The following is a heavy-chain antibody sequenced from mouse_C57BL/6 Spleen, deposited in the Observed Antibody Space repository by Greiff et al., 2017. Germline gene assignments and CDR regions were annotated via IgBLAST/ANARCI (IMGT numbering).Heavy chain of an antibody. D-gene: IGHD2-5*01. V-gene: IGHV5-17*01. CDR1: GFTFSNYG. Sequence: DVMLVESGGGLVKPGGSLKLSCAASGFTFSNYGLHWVRPAPAKGLEWVSYISSGRSAIYSADTVKGRFTISRDNAKNTLFLQMTSLRSEATAMYYCASPYYSNYGWFAYWGQGTLVTVSA. J-gene: IGHJ3*01. CDR2: ISSGRSAI. CDR3: ASPYYSNYGWFAY.